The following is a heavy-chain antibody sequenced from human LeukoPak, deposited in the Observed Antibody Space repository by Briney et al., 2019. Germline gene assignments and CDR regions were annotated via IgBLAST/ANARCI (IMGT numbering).Heavy chain of an antibody. J-gene: IGHJ4*02. CDR3: ARGRDGYNLYYFDY. V-gene: IGHV4-59*01. Sequence: SETLSLTCTVSGGSISSYYWSWVRQPPGKGLEWIGYIYYSGSTNYNPSLKSRVTISVDTSKNQFSLKLSSVTAADTAVYYCARGRDGYNLYYFDYWGQGTLVTVSS. CDR2: IYYSGST. D-gene: IGHD5-24*01. CDR1: GGSISSYY.